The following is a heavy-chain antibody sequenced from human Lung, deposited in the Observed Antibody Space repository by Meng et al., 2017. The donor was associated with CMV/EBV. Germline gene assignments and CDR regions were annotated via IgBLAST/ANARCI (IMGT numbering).Heavy chain of an antibody. CDR3: ASGTPGRSYCDY. J-gene: IGHJ4*02. CDR2: FVNYVDT. V-gene: IGHV1-18*01. D-gene: IGHD2-15*01. Sequence: QVLLLKSGPEVTKPGAPVRVSCKASGYTFGSYGICWVRQASGQGLEWMGWFVNYVDTYPAPKFQGRVTMTTDTHTNTAFMELRSLTSDDTAVYYCASGTPGRSYCDYWGQGTLVTVSS. CDR1: GYTFGSYG.